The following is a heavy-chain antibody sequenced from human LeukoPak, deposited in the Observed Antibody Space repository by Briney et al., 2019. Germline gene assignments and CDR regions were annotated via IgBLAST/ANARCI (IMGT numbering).Heavy chain of an antibody. D-gene: IGHD5-24*01. CDR1: GFTFSSYG. V-gene: IGHV3-33*01. J-gene: IGHJ4*02. CDR2: IWYDGSNK. Sequence: GRSLRLSCAASGFTFSSYGMHWVRQAPGKGLEWVAVIWYDGSNKYYADSVKGRFTISRGNSKNTLYLQMNSLRAEDTAVYYCAREEDGYTYFDYWGQGTLVTVSS. CDR3: AREEDGYTYFDY.